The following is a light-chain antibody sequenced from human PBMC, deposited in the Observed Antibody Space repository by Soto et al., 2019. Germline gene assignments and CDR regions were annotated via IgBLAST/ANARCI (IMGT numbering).Light chain of an antibody. CDR2: EVS. V-gene: IGLV2-14*01. CDR1: SSDVGGYKY. CDR3: SSYTNVNTLLV. J-gene: IGLJ2*01. Sequence: QSALTQPASVSGSPGQSITISCTGTSSDVGGYKYVSWYQKYPGKAPRLIIYEVSYRPSGLSTRFSGSKSGNTASLTISGLQAADEADYFCSSYTNVNTLLVFGGGTKVTVL.